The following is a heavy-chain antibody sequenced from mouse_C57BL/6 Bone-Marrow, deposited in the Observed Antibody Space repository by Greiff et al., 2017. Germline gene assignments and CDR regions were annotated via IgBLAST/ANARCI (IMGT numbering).Heavy chain of an antibody. CDR2: IWSGGST. CDR3: ARIGLHGSSSEGFAY. Sequence: VQGVESGPGLVQPSQSLSITCTVSGFSLTSYGVHWVRQSPGKGLEWLGVIWSGGSTDYNAAFISRLSISKDNSKSQVFFKMNSLQADDTAIYYCARIGLHGSSSEGFAYWGQGTLVTVSA. J-gene: IGHJ3*01. D-gene: IGHD1-1*01. CDR1: GFSLTSYG. V-gene: IGHV2-2*01.